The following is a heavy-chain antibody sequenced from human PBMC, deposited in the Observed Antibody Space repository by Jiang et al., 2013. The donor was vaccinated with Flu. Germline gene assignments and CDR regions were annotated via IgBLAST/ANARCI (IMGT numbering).Heavy chain of an antibody. D-gene: IGHD2-8*01. V-gene: IGHV4-59*01. J-gene: IGHJ2*01. Sequence: GSGLVKPSETLSLTCTVSGGSISSYYWSWIRQPPGKGLEWIGYIYYSGSTNYNPSLKSRVTISVDTSKNQFSLKLSSVTAADTAVYYCARVVGNLGYCTNGVCERYFDLWGRGTLVTVSS. CDR2: IYYSGST. CDR1: GGSISSYY. CDR3: ARVVGNLGYCTNGVCERYFDL.